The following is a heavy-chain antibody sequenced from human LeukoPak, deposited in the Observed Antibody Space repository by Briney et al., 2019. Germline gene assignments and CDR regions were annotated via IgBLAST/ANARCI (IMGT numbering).Heavy chain of an antibody. CDR1: GFTVSSNY. D-gene: IGHD6-19*01. Sequence: GGSLRLSCAASGFTVSSNYMSWVRQAPGKGLEWVTVIYSGGSTYYADSVKGRFTISRDNSRKTLYLQMNSLRAEDTAVYYCATLAVAGAENAFDIWGQGTMVTVSS. CDR3: ATLAVAGAENAFDI. V-gene: IGHV3-66*01. J-gene: IGHJ3*02. CDR2: IYSGGST.